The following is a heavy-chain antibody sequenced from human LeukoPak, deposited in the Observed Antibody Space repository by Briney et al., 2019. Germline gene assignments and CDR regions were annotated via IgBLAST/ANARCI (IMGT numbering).Heavy chain of an antibody. D-gene: IGHD2-15*01. J-gene: IGHJ5*02. CDR3: AREGSFLGYCSGGRCSNWFDP. CDR1: GGTFSSYA. V-gene: IGHV1-69*05. Sequence: SVKVSCKASGGTFSSYAISWVRQAPGQGLEWMGRIIPIFGAPNYAQKFQGRVTIHTDESTRTAYMELSSLRSEDTAVYYCAREGSFLGYCSGGRCSNWFDPWGQGTLVTVSS. CDR2: IIPIFGAP.